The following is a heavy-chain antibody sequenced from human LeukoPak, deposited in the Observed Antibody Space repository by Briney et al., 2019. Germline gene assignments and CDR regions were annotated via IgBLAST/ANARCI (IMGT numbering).Heavy chain of an antibody. D-gene: IGHD3-22*01. CDR3: ARVYYDSSPTGGLYFDY. V-gene: IGHV3-53*01. CDR1: GFTVSSNY. Sequence: PGGSLRLSCAASGFTVSSNYMSWVRQAPGKGLEWVSVIYSGGSTYYADSVKGRFTISRDNSKNTLYLQMNSLRAEDTAVYYCARVYYDSSPTGGLYFDYWGQGTLVTVSS. CDR2: IYSGGST. J-gene: IGHJ4*02.